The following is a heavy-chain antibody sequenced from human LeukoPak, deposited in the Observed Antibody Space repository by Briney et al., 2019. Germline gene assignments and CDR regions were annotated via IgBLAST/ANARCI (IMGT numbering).Heavy chain of an antibody. D-gene: IGHD7-27*01. Sequence: GGSLRLXCAASGFTLKTYGMYWVRQAPGKGLESVAFTRPDADNKYYSDSVRGRFTISRDNPKNTLYLQMNSLRVEDTALYFCAKGVSEWGNLGNWGQGTLVTVSS. V-gene: IGHV3-30*02. CDR3: AKGVSEWGNLGN. CDR1: GFTLKTYG. J-gene: IGHJ4*02. CDR2: TRPDADNK.